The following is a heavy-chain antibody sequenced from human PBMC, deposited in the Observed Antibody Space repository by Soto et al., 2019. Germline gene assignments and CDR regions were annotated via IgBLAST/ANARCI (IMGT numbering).Heavy chain of an antibody. CDR1: GVNFDDFA. D-gene: IGHD3-22*01. Sequence: PGGSLRLSCVGTGVNFDDFAMHWVRQAPGKGLEGVSGITWNSGSIDYADSVKGRFIISRDNAKNSLNLQMNSLRPEDTALYYCAKDALPTYYYDSSGSGSMDVWGQGTTVTVSS. J-gene: IGHJ6*02. CDR2: ITWNSGSI. CDR3: AKDALPTYYYDSSGSGSMDV. V-gene: IGHV3-9*01.